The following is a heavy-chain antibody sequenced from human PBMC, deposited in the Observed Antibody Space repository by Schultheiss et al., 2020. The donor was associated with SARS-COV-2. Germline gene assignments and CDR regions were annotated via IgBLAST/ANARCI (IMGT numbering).Heavy chain of an antibody. CDR2: IIPIFGTA. J-gene: IGHJ2*01. CDR1: GDTISSYA. Sequence: SVKVSCKASGDTISSYAISWVRQAPGQGLEWMGGIIPIFGTANYAQKFQGRVTITADESTTTAYMELSSLRSEDTAVYYCGTGYCSSTSCYADWYFDLWGRGTLVTVSS. V-gene: IGHV1-69*13. D-gene: IGHD2-2*01. CDR3: GTGYCSSTSCYADWYFDL.